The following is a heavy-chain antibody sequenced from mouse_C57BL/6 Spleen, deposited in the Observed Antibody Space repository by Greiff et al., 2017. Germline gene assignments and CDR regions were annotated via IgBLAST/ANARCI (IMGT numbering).Heavy chain of an antibody. CDR2: SYPGDGDT. CDR3: AGYYGSSYDFDY. Sequence: QVQLQQSGPELVKPGASVKISCKASGYAFSSSWMNWVKQRPGKGLEWIGRSYPGDGDTNYNGKFKGKATLTADKSSSTAYMQLSSLTSEDSAVYFCAGYYGSSYDFDYWGQGTTLTVSS. J-gene: IGHJ2*01. D-gene: IGHD1-1*01. CDR1: GYAFSSSW. V-gene: IGHV1-82*01.